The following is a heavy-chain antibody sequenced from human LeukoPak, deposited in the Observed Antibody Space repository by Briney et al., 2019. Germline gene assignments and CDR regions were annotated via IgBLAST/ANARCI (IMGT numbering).Heavy chain of an antibody. Sequence: ASVKVSCKASGYTFTSYAMHWVRQAPGQRLEWMGWINAGNGNTKYSQKFQGRVTITRDTSASTAYMELSSLRSEDTAVYYCARPSITMVRGVIIIPYYFDYWGQGTLVTVSS. CDR2: INAGNGNT. CDR1: GYTFTSYA. CDR3: ARPSITMVRGVIIIPYYFDY. J-gene: IGHJ4*02. D-gene: IGHD3-10*01. V-gene: IGHV1-3*01.